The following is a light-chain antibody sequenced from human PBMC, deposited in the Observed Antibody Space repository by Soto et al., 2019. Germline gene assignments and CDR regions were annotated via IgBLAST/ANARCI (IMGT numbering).Light chain of an antibody. V-gene: IGKV3-20*01. CDR2: DAS. CDR1: QSVSSSY. Sequence: EIVLTQSPGTLSLSPGERATLSCRASQSVSSSYLAWYQQKPGQAPRLLIYDASNRATGIPDRFSGSGSVTDLTLTISRLEPEDFAVYYCQQYGNSPPYTFGQGTKLEIK. CDR3: QQYGNSPPYT. J-gene: IGKJ2*01.